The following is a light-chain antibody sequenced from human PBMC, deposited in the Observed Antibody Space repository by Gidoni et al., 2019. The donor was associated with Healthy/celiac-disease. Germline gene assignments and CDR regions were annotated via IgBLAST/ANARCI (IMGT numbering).Light chain of an antibody. CDR2: WAS. CDR3: QQYYSTPQT. CDR1: QSVFYSSNSKNY. Sequence: DIVMTQSPDSLAVSLGERATINCKSSQSVFYSSNSKNYLPWYQQKPGQAPKLLIYWASTRESGVPDRFSGSGSGTDFTLTISSLQAEDVAVYYCQQYYSTPQTFGGGTKVEIK. V-gene: IGKV4-1*01. J-gene: IGKJ4*01.